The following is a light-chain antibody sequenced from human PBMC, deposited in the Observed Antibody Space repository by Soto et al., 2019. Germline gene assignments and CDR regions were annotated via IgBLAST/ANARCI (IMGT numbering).Light chain of an antibody. CDR1: QSVSSN. Sequence: EIVMTQSPATLSVSPGERATLSCRASQSVSSNLAWYQHKPGQAPRLLIYGASTRATGIPVRFSGSGSGTEFTLTISSLHSEDFAVYYCQQYNNWPYTFGRGTKLEIK. V-gene: IGKV3-15*01. J-gene: IGKJ2*01. CDR3: QQYNNWPYT. CDR2: GAS.